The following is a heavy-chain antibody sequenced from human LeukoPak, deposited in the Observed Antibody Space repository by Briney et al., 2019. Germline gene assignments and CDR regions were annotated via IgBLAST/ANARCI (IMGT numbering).Heavy chain of an antibody. CDR3: ARLEWELLAYYYYMDV. CDR2: IYPGDSDT. J-gene: IGHJ6*03. V-gene: IGHV5-51*01. CDR1: GYSFTSYW. Sequence: LGESLKISCKGSGYSFTSYWIGWVRQMPGKGLEWMGIIYPGDSDTRYSPSFQGQVTISADKSISTAYLQWSSLKASDTAMYYCARLEWELLAYYYYMDVWSKGTTVTVSS. D-gene: IGHD1-26*01.